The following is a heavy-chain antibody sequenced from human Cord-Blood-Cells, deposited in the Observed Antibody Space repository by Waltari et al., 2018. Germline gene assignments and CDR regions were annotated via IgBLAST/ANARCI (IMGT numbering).Heavy chain of an antibody. J-gene: IGHJ4*02. Sequence: QVQLQQWGAGLLKPSETLSLTCAVYGGSFSGYYWSWIRQPPGKGLEWIGEINHSGSTNHNPSLKRRVTRGVDTSKNQFALKRSYVTAADTAVYYCARGQGPAGDHGFDYWGQGTLVTVAS. V-gene: IGHV4-34*01. D-gene: IGHD7-27*01. CDR2: INHSGST. CDR3: ARGQGPAGDHGFDY. CDR1: GGSFSGYY.